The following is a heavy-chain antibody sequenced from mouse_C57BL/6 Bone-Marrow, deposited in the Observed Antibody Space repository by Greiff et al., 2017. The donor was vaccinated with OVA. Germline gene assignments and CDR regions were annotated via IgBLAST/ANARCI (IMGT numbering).Heavy chain of an antibody. Sequence: EVQLVESGGGLVKPGGSLKLSCAASGFTFSDYGMHWVRQAPEKGLEWVAYISSGSSTIYYADTVKGRFTISRDNAKNTLFLQMTSLRSEDTAMYYCARWYYCSSFVDWGQGPTLTVSS. V-gene: IGHV5-17*01. CDR3: ARWYYCSSFVD. CDR1: GFTFSDYG. D-gene: IGHD1-1*01. J-gene: IGHJ2*01. CDR2: ISSGSSTI.